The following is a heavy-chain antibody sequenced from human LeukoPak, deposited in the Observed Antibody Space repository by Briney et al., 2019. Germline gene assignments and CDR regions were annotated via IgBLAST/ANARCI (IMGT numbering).Heavy chain of an antibody. CDR3: AKDVGEMATMNFYY. J-gene: IGHJ4*02. Sequence: GGGLRLSRVSSVVTHSSYWTSGVRPAPGRGGEGGANIKEDGSKTYYVDSVKGRFTISRDNAKNSLYLQVNSLRAEDTAVYYCAKDVGEMATMNFYYWGQGTLATVSS. CDR2: IKEDGSKT. CDR1: VVTHSSYW. V-gene: IGHV3-7*01. D-gene: IGHD5-24*01.